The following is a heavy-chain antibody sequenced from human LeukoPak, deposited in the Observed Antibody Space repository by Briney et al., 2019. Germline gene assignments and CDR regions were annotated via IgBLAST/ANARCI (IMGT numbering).Heavy chain of an antibody. CDR3: ARGTRLSGVTIFGVVVTGMDV. CDR2: INHSGST. CDR1: GFTVSSNY. Sequence: GSLRLSCAASGFTVSSNYMSWVRQPPGKGLEWIGEINHSGSTNYNPSLKSRVTISVDTSKNQFSLKLSSVTAADTAVYYCARGTRLSGVTIFGVVVTGMDVWGQGTTVTVSS. V-gene: IGHV4-34*01. D-gene: IGHD3-3*01. J-gene: IGHJ6*02.